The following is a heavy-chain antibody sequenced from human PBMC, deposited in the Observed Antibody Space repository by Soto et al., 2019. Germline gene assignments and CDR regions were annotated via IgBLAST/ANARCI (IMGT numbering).Heavy chain of an antibody. Sequence: SETLSLTCTVSGGSISSYYWSWIRQPPGKGLEWIGEINHSGSTNYSPSLKSRVTLSVDTSTNQFSLKLSSVTAADTAIYYCARVGGSGWNFDSWGQGILVTVSS. D-gene: IGHD6-19*01. CDR1: GGSISSYY. J-gene: IGHJ4*02. CDR3: ARVGGSGWNFDS. CDR2: INHSGST. V-gene: IGHV4-34*01.